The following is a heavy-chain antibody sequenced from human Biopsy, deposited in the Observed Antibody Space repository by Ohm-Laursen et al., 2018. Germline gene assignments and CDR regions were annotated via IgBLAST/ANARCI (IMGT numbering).Heavy chain of an antibody. Sequence: SQTLSLTCSVSGGCISSDYWSWIRQTPGKGLEWIGYIYYSGSTNYNPSLKSRVTISVDTSKNQFSLRLNSVTAADTAVYYCARATNSTGWPYYYFYGMDVWGQGTTVTVSS. J-gene: IGHJ6*02. CDR3: ARATNSTGWPYYYFYGMDV. D-gene: IGHD2/OR15-2a*01. CDR2: IYYSGST. V-gene: IGHV4-59*01. CDR1: GGCISSDY.